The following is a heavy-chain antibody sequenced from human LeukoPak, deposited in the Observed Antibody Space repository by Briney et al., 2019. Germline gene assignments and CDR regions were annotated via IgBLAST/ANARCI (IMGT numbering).Heavy chain of an antibody. CDR1: GGSISSYY. Sequence: SETLSLTCTVSGGSISSYYWSWIRQPTGKGLEWIGRIYTSGSTNYNPSLKSRVTMSVDTSKNQFSLKLSSVTAADTAVYYCARVRYSSGPPDYWGQGTLVTVSS. CDR3: ARVRYSSGPPDY. D-gene: IGHD6-19*01. V-gene: IGHV4-4*07. CDR2: IYTSGST. J-gene: IGHJ4*02.